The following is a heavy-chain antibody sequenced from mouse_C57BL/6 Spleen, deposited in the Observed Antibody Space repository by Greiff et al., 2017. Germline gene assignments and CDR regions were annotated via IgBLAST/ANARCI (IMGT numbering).Heavy chain of an antibody. V-gene: IGHV5-17*01. D-gene: IGHD1-1*01. Sequence: EVKLVESGGGLVKPGGSLKLSCAASGFTFSDYGMHWVRQAPEKGLEWVAYISSGSSTIYYADTVKGRFTISRDNAKNTLFLQMTSLRSEDTAMYYCARIYYYGSSYGNAMDYWGQGTSVTVSS. CDR1: GFTFSDYG. CDR2: ISSGSSTI. J-gene: IGHJ4*01. CDR3: ARIYYYGSSYGNAMDY.